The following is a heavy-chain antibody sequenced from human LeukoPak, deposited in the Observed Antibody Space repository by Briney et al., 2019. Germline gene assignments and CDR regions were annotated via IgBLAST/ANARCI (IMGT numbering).Heavy chain of an antibody. Sequence: ASVKVSCKASGYSFTNFYIHWVRQAPGQGLEWMGIINPSGGRTNYAQKFQGRVTMTSDTSASTVYLDLSSLRSEDTAIYYCARDKSSTNWLDSWGQGTLVTVSS. D-gene: IGHD3-10*01. CDR2: INPSGGRT. CDR3: ARDKSSTNWLDS. CDR1: GYSFTNFY. V-gene: IGHV1-46*01. J-gene: IGHJ5*01.